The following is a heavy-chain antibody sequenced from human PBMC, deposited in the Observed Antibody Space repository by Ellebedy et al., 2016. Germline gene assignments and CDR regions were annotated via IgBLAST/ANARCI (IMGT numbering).Heavy chain of an antibody. CDR3: AKDRGYGGVVSS. V-gene: IGHV3-23*01. CDR2: ISSKSTST. D-gene: IGHD3-3*01. Sequence: GESLKISXAASGFTFSSYAMNWVRQAPGKGLEWVSTISSKSTSTYYADSVKGRFTISRDNSKNTLYLQMNSLRAEDTAVYYCAKDRGYGGVVSSWGQGTLVTVSS. CDR1: GFTFSSYA. J-gene: IGHJ4*02.